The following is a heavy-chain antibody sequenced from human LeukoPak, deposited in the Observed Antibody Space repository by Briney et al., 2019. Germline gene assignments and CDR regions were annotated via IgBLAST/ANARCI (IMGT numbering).Heavy chain of an antibody. CDR3: ARALRETVTTGYGMDV. V-gene: IGHV3-74*01. J-gene: IGHJ6*02. D-gene: IGHD4-17*01. CDR2: FNSDGTST. Sequence: GGSLRLSCAASGFTFSSYWMHWVRQAPGEGLVWVSRFNSDGTSTSYADSVKGRFTISRDNAKNTLYLQMNSLRPEDMAVYYCARALRETVTTGYGMDVWGQGTTVTVSS. CDR1: GFTFSSYW.